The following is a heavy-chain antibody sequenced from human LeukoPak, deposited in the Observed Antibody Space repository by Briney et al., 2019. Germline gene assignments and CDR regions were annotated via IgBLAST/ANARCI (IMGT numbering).Heavy chain of an antibody. CDR3: ARIYAGGYYDD. Sequence: GGSLRLSCVGSGFTFSFSDYWMTWVRQAPGKGLEWVANIKPDGGEKNYVDPVKGRFTISRDNAKNSLYLQMNSLRAEDTAVYYCARIYAGGYYDDWGQGTLVTVSS. CDR1: GFTFSFSDYW. J-gene: IGHJ4*02. D-gene: IGHD3-3*01. CDR2: IKPDGGEK. V-gene: IGHV3-7*01.